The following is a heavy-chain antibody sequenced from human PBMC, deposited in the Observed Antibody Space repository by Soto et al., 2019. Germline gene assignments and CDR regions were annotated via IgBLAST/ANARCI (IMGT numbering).Heavy chain of an antibody. CDR3: ARTLYDYGDYVDY. Sequence: HTGGSLRLSCAASGFTVSSNYMSWVRQAPGKGLEWVSVIYSGGSTYYADSVKGRFTISRDNSKNTLYLQMNSLRAEDTAVYYCARTLYDYGDYVDYWGQGTLVTVSS. V-gene: IGHV3-66*01. D-gene: IGHD4-17*01. J-gene: IGHJ4*02. CDR2: IYSGGST. CDR1: GFTVSSNY.